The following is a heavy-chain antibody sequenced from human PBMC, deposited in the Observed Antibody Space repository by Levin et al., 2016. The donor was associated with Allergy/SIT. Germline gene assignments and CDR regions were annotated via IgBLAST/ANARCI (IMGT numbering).Heavy chain of an antibody. CDR1: GYNFTSYG. Sequence: ASVKVSCKASGYNFTSYGISWVRQAPGQGLEWMGWISVHNGNSNYAQNLQGRVTMTTDTSTSTAYMELRSLRSDDTAVYYCARDGGDYIFPWGQGTLVTVSS. CDR3: ARDGGDYIFP. CDR2: ISVHNGNS. D-gene: IGHD4-17*01. V-gene: IGHV1-18*01. J-gene: IGHJ5*02.